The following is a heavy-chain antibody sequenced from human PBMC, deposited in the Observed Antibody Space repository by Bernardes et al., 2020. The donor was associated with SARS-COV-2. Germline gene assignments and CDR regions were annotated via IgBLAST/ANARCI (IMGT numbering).Heavy chain of an antibody. J-gene: IGHJ4*02. CDR3: ARALISDCSGGSCYPDYGDYFDY. V-gene: IGHV1-18*01. CDR2: ISAYNGYS. Sequence: ASVKVSRKTSGYTFTAYVIIWVRQAPGQGLESMGWISAYNGYSNYAQKFQGRVTMTTDTSTSTAYMELRSLRSDDTAVYYCARALISDCSGGSCYPDYGDYFDYWGQGTLLTVSS. D-gene: IGHD2-15*01. CDR1: GYTFTAYV.